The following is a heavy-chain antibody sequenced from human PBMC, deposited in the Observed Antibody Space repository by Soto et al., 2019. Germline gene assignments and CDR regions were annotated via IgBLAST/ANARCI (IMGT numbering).Heavy chain of an antibody. CDR1: SGSISSSLNH. CDR3: ARDNGRENYYDSSGYWYYFDY. J-gene: IGHJ4*02. Sequence: PSETLSLTCIVASGSISSSLNHWSWIRQPPGKGLEWIGYIYYSGSTNYNPSLKSRVTISVDTSKNQFSLKLSSVTAADTAVYYCARDNGRENYYDSSGYWYYFDYWGQGTLVTVSS. D-gene: IGHD3-22*01. V-gene: IGHV4-61*01. CDR2: IYYSGST.